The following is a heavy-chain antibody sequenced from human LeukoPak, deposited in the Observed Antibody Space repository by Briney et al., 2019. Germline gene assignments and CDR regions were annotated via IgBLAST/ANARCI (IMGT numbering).Heavy chain of an antibody. D-gene: IGHD1-1*01. J-gene: IGHJ5*02. CDR2: FYHSGST. Sequence: SETLSLTCTVSGYSITSGYYWAWIRQPPGKGREWIGNFYHSGSTYYNPSLKNRVTISVNTSKNQFSLRLSSLTAAETAVYYCASARRWNAAVEGWWFDHWGQGTLVTVSS. CDR1: GYSITSGYY. V-gene: IGHV4-38-2*02. CDR3: ASARRWNAAVEGWWFDH.